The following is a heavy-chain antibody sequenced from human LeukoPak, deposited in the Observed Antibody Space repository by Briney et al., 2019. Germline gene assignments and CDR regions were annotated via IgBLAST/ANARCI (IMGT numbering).Heavy chain of an antibody. CDR2: ISYDGSNK. J-gene: IGHJ4*02. D-gene: IGHD5-24*01. CDR3: ARDHRWLQALDY. CDR1: GFTFSSCA. V-gene: IGHV3-30*01. Sequence: GGSLRLSCAASGFTFSSCAMHWVRQAPGKGLEWVAVISYDGSNKYYADSVKGRFTISRDNSKNTLYLQMNSLRAEDTAVYYCARDHRWLQALDYWGQGTLVTVSS.